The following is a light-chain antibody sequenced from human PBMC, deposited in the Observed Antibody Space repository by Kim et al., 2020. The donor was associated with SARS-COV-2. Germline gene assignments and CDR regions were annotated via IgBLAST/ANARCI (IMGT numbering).Light chain of an antibody. V-gene: IGKV3-11*01. CDR2: AAS. Sequence: SSPGESAPLSSTVRHSVSNFFAWYQQQPGPAPRLLIYAASIRATGIPARFSGSGYGTDFPLTISRLEPEDFAVYYCQQRGNWPLTFGGGTKVDIK. CDR1: HSVSNF. CDR3: QQRGNWPLT. J-gene: IGKJ4*01.